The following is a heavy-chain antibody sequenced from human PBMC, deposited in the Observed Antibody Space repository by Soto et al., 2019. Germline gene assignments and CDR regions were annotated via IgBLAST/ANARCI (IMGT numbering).Heavy chain of an antibody. Sequence: QVQLEQSGAEVKKPGDSMKVSCKAYGYTFTSYGISWVRQAPGQGLEWMGWINGYNGNTDYPQKVQGRVTMTTDTSTSTAYMELRSLRSDDTAVYYCAREGSAPSYYYGMDVWGQGTTVTVSS. V-gene: IGHV1-18*01. D-gene: IGHD6-19*01. CDR3: AREGSAPSYYYGMDV. CDR2: INGYNGNT. CDR1: GYTFTSYG. J-gene: IGHJ6*02.